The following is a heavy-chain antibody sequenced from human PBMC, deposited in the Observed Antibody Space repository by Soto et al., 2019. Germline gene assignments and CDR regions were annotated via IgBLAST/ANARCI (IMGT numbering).Heavy chain of an antibody. CDR3: VREYGVYFDY. CDR2: ISPSSSTI. J-gene: IGHJ4*02. Sequence: GGSLRLSCAASGFTFSSYSMNWVRQAPGKGLEWVSYISPSSSTIYYADSVKGRFTISRDNAKNSLYLQMNSRRAEDTAVYYCVREYGVYFDYWGQGTLVTVSS. V-gene: IGHV3-48*01. D-gene: IGHD2-8*01. CDR1: GFTFSSYS.